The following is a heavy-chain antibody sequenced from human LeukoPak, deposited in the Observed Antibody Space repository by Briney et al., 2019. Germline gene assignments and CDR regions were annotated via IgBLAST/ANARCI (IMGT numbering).Heavy chain of an antibody. J-gene: IGHJ4*02. CDR3: ARVPPSAHQLFSSDY. Sequence: GGSLRLSCAASGFTFSSYSMNWVRQAPGKGLEWVSSISSSSSYIYYADSVKGRFTISRDNAKNSLYLQMNSLRAEDTAVYYCARVPPSAHQLFSSDYWGQGTQVTVSS. CDR2: ISSSSSYI. CDR1: GFTFSSYS. D-gene: IGHD2-2*01. V-gene: IGHV3-21*01.